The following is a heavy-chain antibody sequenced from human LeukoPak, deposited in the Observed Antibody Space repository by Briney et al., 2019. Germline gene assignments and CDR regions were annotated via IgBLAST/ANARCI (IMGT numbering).Heavy chain of an antibody. D-gene: IGHD3-22*01. V-gene: IGHV4-34*01. CDR2: INHSGST. J-gene: IGHJ4*02. Sequence: PSETLSLTCAVYGGSFSGYYWSWIRQPLGKGLEWIGEINHSGSTNYNPSLKSRVTISVDTSKNQFSLKLSSVTAADTAVYYCARDGYSDSSGYDYPPSVWGQGTLVTVSS. CDR1: GGSFSGYY. CDR3: ARDGYSDSSGYDYPPSV.